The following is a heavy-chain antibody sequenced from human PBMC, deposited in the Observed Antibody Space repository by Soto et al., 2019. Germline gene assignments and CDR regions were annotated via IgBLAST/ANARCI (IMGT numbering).Heavy chain of an antibody. CDR2: IFPGDSDT. J-gene: IGHJ4*02. Sequence: PGESLKISCKGSGYIFANDWIAWVRQMPGKGLEWMGIIFPGDSDTRYSPSFQRQVTISADKSINTAYLQWSSLKASDTAVYYCARRVAAHPYFDFWGQGALVTVSS. CDR1: GYIFANDW. D-gene: IGHD6-6*01. CDR3: ARRVAAHPYFDF. V-gene: IGHV5-51*01.